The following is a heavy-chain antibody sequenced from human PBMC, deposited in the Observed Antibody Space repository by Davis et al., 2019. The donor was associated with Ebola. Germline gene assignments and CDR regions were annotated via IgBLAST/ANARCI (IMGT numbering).Heavy chain of an antibody. CDR1: AFTFSSYA. CDR2: IYSGGST. D-gene: IGHD6-13*01. CDR3: ARLIAAAGWQPAG. Sequence: AGSLTLSCAASAFTFSSYAMSWVRQAPGKGLEWVSVIYSGGSTYYADSVKGRFTISRDNAKNSLYLQMNSLRDEDTAVYYCARLIAAAGWQPAGWGQGTLVTVSS. V-gene: IGHV3-66*04. J-gene: IGHJ4*02.